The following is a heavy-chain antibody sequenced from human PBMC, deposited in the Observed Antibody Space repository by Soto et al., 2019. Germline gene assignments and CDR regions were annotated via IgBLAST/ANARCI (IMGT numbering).Heavy chain of an antibody. V-gene: IGHV3-23*01. CDR3: ARRGPDYDLDY. J-gene: IGHJ4*02. Sequence: EVQLLESGGGLVQPGGSLRLSCAASGFTFSSYAMRWVRQAPGKGLEWVSAVSGSGGSTYYADSVKGRFTISKENPKNTRYLQMNSQRSEDTAVYYCARRGPDYDLDYWGQGTLVTVSS. CDR1: GFTFSSYA. D-gene: IGHD3-16*01. CDR2: VSGSGGST.